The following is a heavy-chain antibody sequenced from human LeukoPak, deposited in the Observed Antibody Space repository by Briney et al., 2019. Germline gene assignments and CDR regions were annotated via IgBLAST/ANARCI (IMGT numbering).Heavy chain of an antibody. V-gene: IGHV1-69*13. CDR3: AREIGPRQLHLWGSAFDY. J-gene: IGHJ4*02. D-gene: IGHD5-18*01. CDR2: IIPIFGTA. Sequence: SVKVSCKASGGTFSSCAISWVRQAPGQGLEWMGGIIPIFGTANYAQKFQGRVTITADESTSTAYMELSSLRSEDTAVYYCAREIGPRQLHLWGSAFDYWGQGTLVTVSS. CDR1: GGTFSSCA.